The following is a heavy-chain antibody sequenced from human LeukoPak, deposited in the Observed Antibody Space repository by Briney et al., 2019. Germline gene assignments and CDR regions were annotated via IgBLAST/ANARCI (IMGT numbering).Heavy chain of an antibody. V-gene: IGHV1-18*04. CDR2: ISAYNGNT. CDR3: ARYYDYVWGSYRSYYYYYGMDV. CDR1: GYTFTSYG. D-gene: IGHD3-16*02. J-gene: IGHJ6*04. Sequence: ASVKVSCKASGYTFTSYGISWVRQAPGQGLEWMGWISAYNGNTNYAQKLQGRVTMTTDTSTSTAYMELRCLRSDDTAVYYCARYYDYVWGSYRSYYYYYGMDVWGKGTTVTVSS.